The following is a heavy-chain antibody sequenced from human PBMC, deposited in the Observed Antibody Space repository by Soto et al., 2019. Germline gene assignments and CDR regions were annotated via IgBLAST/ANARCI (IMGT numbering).Heavy chain of an antibody. V-gene: IGHV1-3*01. J-gene: IGHJ4*02. CDR3: ARARDYRSNYYFDY. D-gene: IGHD4-4*01. CDR1: GYTFTSYA. CDR2: INAGNGNT. Sequence: GASVKVSCKASGYTFTSYAMHWVRQAPGQRLEWMGWINAGNGNTKYSQKSQGRVTITRDTSASTAYMELSSLRSEDTAVYYCARARDYRSNYYFDYWGQGTLVTVSS.